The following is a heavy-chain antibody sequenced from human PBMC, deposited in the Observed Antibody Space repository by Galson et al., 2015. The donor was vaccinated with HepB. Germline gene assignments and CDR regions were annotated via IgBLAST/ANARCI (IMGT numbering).Heavy chain of an antibody. CDR3: ARAGRSSSWKGYWSDP. CDR2: IYYSGST. V-gene: IGHV4-59*01. D-gene: IGHD6-13*01. J-gene: IGHJ5*02. Sequence: LSLTCTVSGGSISSYYWSWIRQPPGKGLEWIGYIYYSGSTNYNPSLKSRVTISVDTSKNQFSLKLSSVTAADTAVYYCARAGRSSSWKGYWSDPWGQGTLVTVSS. CDR1: GGSISSYY.